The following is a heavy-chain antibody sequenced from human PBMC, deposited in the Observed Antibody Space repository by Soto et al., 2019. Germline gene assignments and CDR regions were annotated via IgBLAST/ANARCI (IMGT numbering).Heavy chain of an antibody. CDR3: ARGSVETVYSSGFYAH. CDR2: VSHSGGA. CDR1: GGTFSAYT. D-gene: IGHD3-22*01. J-gene: IGHJ4*02. Sequence: SETLSLTCAVYGGTFSAYTRSWIRQAPGKGLEWLGEVSHSGGATYNPSFKSRLTISVDTSKSQFSLKLTYVTTADRAVHYCARGSVETVYSSGFYAHWGQGTPVTVSS. V-gene: IGHV4-34*08.